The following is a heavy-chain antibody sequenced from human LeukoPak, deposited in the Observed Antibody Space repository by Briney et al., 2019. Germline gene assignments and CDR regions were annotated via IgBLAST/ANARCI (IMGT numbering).Heavy chain of an antibody. J-gene: IGHJ4*02. V-gene: IGHV3-21*01. Sequence: GGSLRLSCAASGFTFSSYSMNWVRQAPGQGLEWVSSISSSSSYIYYADSVKGRFTISRDNAKNSLYLQMNSLRAEDTAVYDCARDPISRGYGDYPPPHDYWGQGTLVTVSS. CDR3: ARDPISRGYGDYPPPHDY. D-gene: IGHD4-17*01. CDR2: ISSSSSYI. CDR1: GFTFSSYS.